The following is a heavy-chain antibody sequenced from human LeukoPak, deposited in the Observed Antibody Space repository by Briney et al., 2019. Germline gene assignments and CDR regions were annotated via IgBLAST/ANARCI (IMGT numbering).Heavy chain of an antibody. CDR2: IYSGGST. CDR3: ARDLRVIDYYYGMDV. D-gene: IGHD2-21*01. J-gene: IGHJ6*02. V-gene: IGHV3-66*01. CDR1: GFTVSSNY. Sequence: GGSLRLSCAASGFTVSSNYMSWVRRAPGKGLEWVSVIYSGGSTYYADSVKGRFTFSRDNSKNTLYLQMNSLRAEDTAVYYCARDLRVIDYYYGMDVWGQGTTVTVSS.